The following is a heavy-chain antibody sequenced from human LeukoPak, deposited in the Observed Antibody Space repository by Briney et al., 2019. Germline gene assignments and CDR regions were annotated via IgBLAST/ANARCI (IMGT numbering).Heavy chain of an antibody. J-gene: IGHJ2*01. V-gene: IGHV4-34*01. CDR3: AREERDGYNYYWYFDL. CDR2: INHSGST. Sequence: PSETLSLTCAVYGGSFSGYYWSWIRQPPGKGLEWIGEINHSGSTNYNPSLKSRVTISVDTSKNQFSLKLSSVTAADTAVYYCAREERDGYNYYWYFDLWGRGTLVTVSS. D-gene: IGHD5-24*01. CDR1: GGSFSGYY.